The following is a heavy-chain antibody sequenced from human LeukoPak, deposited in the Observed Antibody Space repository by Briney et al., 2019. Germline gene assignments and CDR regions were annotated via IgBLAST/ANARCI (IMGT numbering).Heavy chain of an antibody. CDR1: GGSISSYY. CDR3: ARELVSHHYYYYYMDV. Sequence: SETLSLTCTVSGGSISSYYWSWIRQPAGKGLEWIGSIYYSGSTYYNPSLKSRVTISVDTSKNQFSLKLSSVTAADTAVYYCARELVSHHYYYYYMDVWGKGTTVTVSS. V-gene: IGHV4-4*07. J-gene: IGHJ6*03. CDR2: IYYSGST.